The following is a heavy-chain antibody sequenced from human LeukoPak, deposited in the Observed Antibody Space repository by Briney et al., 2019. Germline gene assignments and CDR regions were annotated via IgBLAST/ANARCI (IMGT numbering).Heavy chain of an antibody. CDR1: GFTFSSYG. CDR2: ISYDGSNK. V-gene: IGHV3-30*18. D-gene: IGHD3-22*01. J-gene: IGHJ4*02. CDR3: AKGNYYDSSGYGPPGVDY. Sequence: PGRSLRLSCAASGFTFSSYGMHWVRQAPGKGLEWVAVISYDGSNKYYADSVKGRFTISRDNSKNTLYLQMNSLRAEDTAVYYCAKGNYYDSSGYGPPGVDYWGQGTLVTVSS.